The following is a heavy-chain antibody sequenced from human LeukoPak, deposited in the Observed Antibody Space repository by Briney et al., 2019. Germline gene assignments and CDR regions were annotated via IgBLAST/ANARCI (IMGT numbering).Heavy chain of an antibody. V-gene: IGHV5-10-1*04. J-gene: IGHJ5*02. D-gene: IGHD5-18*01. CDR1: GYSFTSYW. CDR3: VRRRDVDTAMEA. CDR2: IDPSDSYT. Sequence: GESLKISCKGSGYSFTSYWISWVRQMPGKGLEWMGRIDPSDSYTNYSPSFQGQVTISADKSISTAYLQWSSLKASDTAMYYCVRRRDVDTAMEAWGQGTLVTVSS.